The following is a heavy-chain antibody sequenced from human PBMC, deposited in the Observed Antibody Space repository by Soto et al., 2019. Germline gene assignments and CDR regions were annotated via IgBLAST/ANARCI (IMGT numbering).Heavy chain of an antibody. Sequence: RASVKVSCKASGGTFSSYAISWVRQAPGQGLEWMGGIIPIFGTANYAQKFQGRVTITADKSTSTAYMELSSLRSEDTAVYYCARDLWTHTDFWSGYYQGGYYGMDVWGQGTTVTVSS. V-gene: IGHV1-69*06. CDR1: GGTFSSYA. CDR3: ARDLWTHTDFWSGYYQGGYYGMDV. D-gene: IGHD3-3*01. J-gene: IGHJ6*02. CDR2: IIPIFGTA.